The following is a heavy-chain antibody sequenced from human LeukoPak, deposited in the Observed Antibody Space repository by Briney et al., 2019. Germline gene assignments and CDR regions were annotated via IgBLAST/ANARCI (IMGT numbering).Heavy chain of an antibody. CDR2: INHSGST. D-gene: IGHD3-3*01. Sequence: PETLSLTCAVFGGSFSGYYWSWIRQPPGKGLEWIGEINHSGSTDYNPSLKSRVTISGDSSKNQFSLNLNSVTAADTAVYYCARLSITLFGVVSAHFDHWGQGTLVTVSS. CDR1: GGSFSGYY. V-gene: IGHV4-34*01. J-gene: IGHJ4*02. CDR3: ARLSITLFGVVSAHFDH.